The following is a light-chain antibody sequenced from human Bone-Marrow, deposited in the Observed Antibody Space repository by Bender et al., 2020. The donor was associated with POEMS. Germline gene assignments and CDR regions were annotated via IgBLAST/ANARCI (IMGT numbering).Light chain of an antibody. CDR2: EVS. V-gene: IGLV2-8*01. CDR3: SSYAGSNNLV. Sequence: QSALTQPASVSGSPGQSITISCTGTSSDVGGYKFVSWYQQHPGKAPKLVIYEVSERPSGVPDRFSGSKSGNTASLTVTGLQAEDEAEYYCSSYAGSNNLVFGGGTKLTVL. CDR1: SSDVGGYKF. J-gene: IGLJ3*02.